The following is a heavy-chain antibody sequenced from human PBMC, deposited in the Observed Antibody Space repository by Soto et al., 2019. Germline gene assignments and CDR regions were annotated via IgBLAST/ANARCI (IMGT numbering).Heavy chain of an antibody. CDR1: GFTFSSYS. D-gene: IGHD3-3*01. J-gene: IGHJ6*02. CDR3: ARDMSPITIFGRGYYGMDV. Sequence: QTGGSLRLSCAASGFTFSSYSMNWVRQAPGKGLEWVSYISSSSSTIYYADSVKGRFTISRDNAKNSLYLQMNSLRDEDTAVYYCARDMSPITIFGRGYYGMDVWGQGTTVTVSS. V-gene: IGHV3-48*02. CDR2: ISSSSSTI.